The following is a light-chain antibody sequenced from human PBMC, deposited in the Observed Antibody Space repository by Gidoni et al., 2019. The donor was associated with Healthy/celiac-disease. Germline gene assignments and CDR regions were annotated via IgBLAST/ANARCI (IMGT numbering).Light chain of an antibody. Sequence: DIQMTQSPSSLSASVGDRVTITCRASQSISSYLNWYPQKPGKATKLLIYAASSLQSGVPSRFSGSGSGTDFTLTISSLQPEDFATYYCQQSYSTFVTFGQGTKVEIK. CDR1: QSISSY. J-gene: IGKJ1*01. CDR3: QQSYSTFVT. CDR2: AAS. V-gene: IGKV1-39*01.